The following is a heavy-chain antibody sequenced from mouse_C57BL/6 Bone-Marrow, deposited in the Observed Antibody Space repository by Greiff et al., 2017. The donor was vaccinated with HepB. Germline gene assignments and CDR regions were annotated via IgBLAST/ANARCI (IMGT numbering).Heavy chain of an antibody. Sequence: VKLLESGPELVKPGASVKISCKASGYSFTSYYIHWVKQRPGQGLEWIGWIYPGSGNTKYNEKFKGKATLTADTSSSTAYMQLSSLTSEDSAVYYCAREKGDCVLFDYWGQGTTLTVSS. CDR1: GYSFTSYY. J-gene: IGHJ2*01. D-gene: IGHD3-3*01. CDR3: AREKGDCVLFDY. CDR2: IYPGSGNT. V-gene: IGHV1-66*01.